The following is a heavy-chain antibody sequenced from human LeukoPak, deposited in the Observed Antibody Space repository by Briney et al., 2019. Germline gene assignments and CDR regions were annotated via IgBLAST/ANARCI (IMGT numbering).Heavy chain of an antibody. V-gene: IGHV4-59*01. D-gene: IGHD3/OR15-3a*01. CDR2: IHYSGST. CDR1: GGSISSYY. CDR3: ARARYHTEMTYFRTVYYFDY. J-gene: IGHJ4*02. Sequence: PSETLSLTCTVSGGSISSYYWSWIRQPPGKGLEWIGYIHYSGSTNYNPSLKSRVTISVDTSKNQSSLKLSSVTAADTAVYYCARARYHTEMTYFRTVYYFDYWGQGTLVTVSS.